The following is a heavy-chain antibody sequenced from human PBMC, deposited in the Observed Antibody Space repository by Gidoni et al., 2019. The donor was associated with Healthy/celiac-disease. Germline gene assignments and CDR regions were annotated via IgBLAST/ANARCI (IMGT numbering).Heavy chain of an antibody. CDR2: INHSGST. J-gene: IGHJ4*02. CDR3: ARGGSGGSWGPQPPDY. V-gene: IGHV4-34*01. CDR1: GGSFSGYY. Sequence: QVQLQQWGAGLLKPSETLSLTCAVYGGSFSGYYWSWLRQPPGKGLEWIGEINHSGSTNYNPSLKSRVTISVDTSKNQFSLKLSSVTAADTAVYYCARGGSGGSWGPQPPDYWGQGTLVTVSS. D-gene: IGHD2-15*01.